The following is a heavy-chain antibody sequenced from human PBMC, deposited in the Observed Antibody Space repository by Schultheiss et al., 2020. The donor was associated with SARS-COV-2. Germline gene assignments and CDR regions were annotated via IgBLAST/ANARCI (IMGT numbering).Heavy chain of an antibody. D-gene: IGHD3-10*01. CDR2: ISGSGGST. Sequence: GGSLRLSCAASGFTVSSNYMSWVRQAPGKGLEWVSAISGSGGSTYYADSVKGRFTISRDNAKNSLYLQMNSLRAEDTAVYYCARSATHFVGVPALWFGELMGAFDIWGQGTMVTVSS. CDR3: ARSATHFVGVPALWFGELMGAFDI. CDR1: GFTVSSNY. V-gene: IGHV3-23*01. J-gene: IGHJ3*02.